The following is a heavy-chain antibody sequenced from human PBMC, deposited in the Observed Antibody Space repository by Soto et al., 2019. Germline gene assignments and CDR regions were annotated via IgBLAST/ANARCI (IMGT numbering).Heavy chain of an antibody. V-gene: IGHV3-23*01. J-gene: IGHJ4*02. CDR1: GFTFQNYV. CDR3: VKGSADGRPYYFDY. D-gene: IGHD3-16*01. Sequence: GGSLRLSCTASGFTFQNYVMIWVREAPGKGLEWASAVGFANDNTYYADSVKGRFTVSRDNSENTLYLQMNSLRAEDTAVYYCVKGSADGRPYYFDYWGQGTQVTVSS. CDR2: VGFANDNT.